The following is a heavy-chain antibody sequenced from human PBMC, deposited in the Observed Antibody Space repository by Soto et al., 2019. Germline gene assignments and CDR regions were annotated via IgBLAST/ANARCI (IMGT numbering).Heavy chain of an antibody. CDR2: ISAYNGNT. Sequence: ASVKVSCKASGYTFTSYGISWVRQAPGQGLEWMGWISAYNGNTNYAQKLQGRVTMTTDTSTSTAYMELRSLRSDDPAVYYCARESYCSSTSCYEYFQHWGQGTLVTVSS. CDR3: ARESYCSSTSCYEYFQH. D-gene: IGHD2-2*01. J-gene: IGHJ1*01. V-gene: IGHV1-18*01. CDR1: GYTFTSYG.